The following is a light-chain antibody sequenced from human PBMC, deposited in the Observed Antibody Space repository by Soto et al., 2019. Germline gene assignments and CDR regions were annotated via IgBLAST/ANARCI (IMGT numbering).Light chain of an antibody. Sequence: IQLPPSPSSLSASVGDRVTITCRASQSISSYLNWYQQKPGKAPKVLIYAASSLQSGVPSRFSGSGSGTDFTLTISSLQPEDFATYYCQQSYSIPWTFGQGTKVDIK. CDR2: AAS. V-gene: IGKV1-39*01. CDR1: QSISSY. CDR3: QQSYSIPWT. J-gene: IGKJ1*01.